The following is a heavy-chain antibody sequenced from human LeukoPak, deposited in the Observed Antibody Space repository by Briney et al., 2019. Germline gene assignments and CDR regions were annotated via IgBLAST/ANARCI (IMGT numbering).Heavy chain of an antibody. CDR1: GGSISSGDHY. CDR2: ISSSGSTI. CDR3: ARGVAS. Sequence: LSLTCTVSGGSISSGDHYWSWIRQHPGKGLEWVSYISSSGSTIYYADSVKGRFTISRDNAKNSLYLQMNSLRAEDTAVYYCARGVASWGQGTMVTVSS. J-gene: IGHJ3*02. V-gene: IGHV3-11*04.